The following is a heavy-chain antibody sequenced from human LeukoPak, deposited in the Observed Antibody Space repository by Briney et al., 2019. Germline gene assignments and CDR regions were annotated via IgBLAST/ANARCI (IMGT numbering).Heavy chain of an antibody. Sequence: PSETLSLTCAVYGGSFSGYYWSWIRQPPGKGLEWIGEINHSGSTNYNPSLKSRVTISVDTSKNQFSLKLNSVTAADTAVYYCARGGLRCSGGSCYSRGGYYYGMDVWGQGTTVTVSS. J-gene: IGHJ6*02. CDR1: GGSFSGYY. CDR2: INHSGST. D-gene: IGHD2-15*01. CDR3: ARGGLRCSGGSCYSRGGYYYGMDV. V-gene: IGHV4-34*01.